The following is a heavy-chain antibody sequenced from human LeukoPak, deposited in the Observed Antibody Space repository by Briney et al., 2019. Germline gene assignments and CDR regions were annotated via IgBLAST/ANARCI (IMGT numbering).Heavy chain of an antibody. D-gene: IGHD3-10*01. CDR3: ARGFGEFLYWFDP. CDR2: IYYSGST. V-gene: IGHV4-31*03. CDR1: GGSISSGGYY. J-gene: IGHJ5*02. Sequence: SETLSFTCTVSGGSISSGGYYWSWIRQHPGKGLEWIGYIYYSGSTYYNPSLKSRVTISVDTSKNQFSLKLSSVTAADTAVYYCARGFGEFLYWFDPWGQGTLVTVSS.